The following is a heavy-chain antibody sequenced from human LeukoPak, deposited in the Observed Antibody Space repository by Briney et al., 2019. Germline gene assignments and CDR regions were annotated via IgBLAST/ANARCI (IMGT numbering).Heavy chain of an antibody. V-gene: IGHV3-48*01. CDR1: GFTFSSYS. CDR3: ARGIVGAQGLSEYFQH. CDR2: ISSSSSTI. D-gene: IGHD1-26*01. J-gene: IGHJ1*01. Sequence: PGGSLRLSCAASGFTFSSYSMNWVRQAPGKGLEWVSYISSSSSTIYYADSVKGRFTISRDNAKNSLYLQMNSLRAEDTTVYYCARGIVGAQGLSEYFQHWGQGTLVTVSS.